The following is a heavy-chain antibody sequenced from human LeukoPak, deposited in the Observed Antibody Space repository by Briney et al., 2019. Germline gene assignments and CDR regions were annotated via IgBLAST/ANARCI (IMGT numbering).Heavy chain of an antibody. J-gene: IGHJ6*04. V-gene: IGHV3-7*01. CDR3: ATRYCTIAACRASSHHCFDD. Sequence: QPGGSLRLSRAASGLTPCSYWMRGVRQATGKGREWGANINDVGVEANNTDSLSSRFTVSRDNAKNSRYLQLNTLRAEDTAVYYCATRYCTIAACRASSHHCFDDWGKGTTVIVSS. CDR2: INDVGVEA. CDR1: GLTPCSYW. D-gene: IGHD2-8*01.